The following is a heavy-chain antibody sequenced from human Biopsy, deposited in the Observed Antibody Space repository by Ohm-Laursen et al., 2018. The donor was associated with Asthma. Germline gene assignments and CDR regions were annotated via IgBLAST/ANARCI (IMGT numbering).Heavy chain of an antibody. CDR3: ARAVDYSHYYGIDV. CDR1: GYTFNSAG. Sequence: SVKVSCKTSGYTFNSAGITWVRQAPGQGLEWMGWISVYNGNTKVAQKLQDRVTMITDASTSTAYIELRSLRSDDTAVYFCARAVDYSHYYGIDVWGQGTTVTVS. CDR2: ISVYNGNT. D-gene: IGHD3-10*01. V-gene: IGHV1-18*01. J-gene: IGHJ6*02.